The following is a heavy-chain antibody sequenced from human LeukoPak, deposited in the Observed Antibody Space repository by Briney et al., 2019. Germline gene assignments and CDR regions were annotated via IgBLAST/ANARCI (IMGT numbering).Heavy chain of an antibody. D-gene: IGHD3-3*01. CDR3: ASAPGYDFWSGSRYYYYYYMDV. Sequence: SETLSLTCTVSGGSISSGSYYWSWIRQPAGKGLEWIGRIYTSGSTNYNPSLKSRVTISVDTSKNQFSLKLSSVTAADTAVYYCASAPGYDFWSGSRYYYYYYMDVWGKGTTVTVSS. CDR1: GGSISSGSYY. J-gene: IGHJ6*03. V-gene: IGHV4-61*02. CDR2: IYTSGST.